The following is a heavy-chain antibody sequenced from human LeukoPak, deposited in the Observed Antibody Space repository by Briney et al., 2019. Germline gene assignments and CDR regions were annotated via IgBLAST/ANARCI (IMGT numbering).Heavy chain of an antibody. Sequence: GGSLRLSCAASGFTFSSYAMSWVRQAPGKGLEWVSAISGSGGSTYYADSVKGRFTISRDNSKNTLYLQMNSQRAEDTAVYYCAKVSGSGETKYQPFDYWGQGTLVTVSS. V-gene: IGHV3-23*01. J-gene: IGHJ4*02. D-gene: IGHD2-15*01. CDR1: GFTFSSYA. CDR3: AKVSGSGETKYQPFDY. CDR2: ISGSGGST.